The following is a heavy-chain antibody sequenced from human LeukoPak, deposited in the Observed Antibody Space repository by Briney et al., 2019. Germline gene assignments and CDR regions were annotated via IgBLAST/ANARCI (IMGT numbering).Heavy chain of an antibody. J-gene: IGHJ6*02. CDR2: IRSKPYGGTT. V-gene: IGHV3-49*04. D-gene: IGHD3-10*01. Sequence: GRSLRLSCTGSGLTSGDYALTWVRQAPGKGLEWVGFIRSKPYGGTTEYAASVTGRFTISRDDSKSIAYLQMNSLKTEDSAVYYCSRSDYYGSGSYHQYYYGMDVWGQGTTVTVSS. CDR1: GLTSGDYA. CDR3: SRSDYYGSGSYHQYYYGMDV.